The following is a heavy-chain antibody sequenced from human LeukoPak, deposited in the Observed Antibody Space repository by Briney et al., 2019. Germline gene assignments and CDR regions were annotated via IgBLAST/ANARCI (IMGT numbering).Heavy chain of an antibody. D-gene: IGHD3-10*01. CDR2: IYYSGST. J-gene: IGHJ3*02. CDR3: ARVPGRGTMVRGVRLDAFDI. V-gene: IGHV4-59*01. Sequence: PSQTLSLTCTVSGGSISSYYWSWIRQPPGKGLEWIGYIYYSGSTNYNPSLKSRVTISVDTSKNQFSLKLSSVTAADTAVYYCARVPGRGTMVRGVRLDAFDIWGQGTMVTVSS. CDR1: GGSISSYY.